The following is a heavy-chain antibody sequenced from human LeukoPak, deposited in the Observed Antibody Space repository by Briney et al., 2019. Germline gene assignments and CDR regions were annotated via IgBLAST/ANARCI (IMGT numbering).Heavy chain of an antibody. D-gene: IGHD2-21*02. CDR1: GGSMTGYY. Sequence: RASETLSLTCTVSGGSMTGYYWAWIRQPPGKRLEWIGYVHSSGGTEYNPSLKSRVTVSIDMSKNQFSLNLRSVTAADTAAYYCAKLANCGDDCYDRPHWFDPWGQGRLVTVSS. CDR2: VHSSGGT. J-gene: IGHJ5*02. CDR3: AKLANCGDDCYDRPHWFDP. V-gene: IGHV4-59*08.